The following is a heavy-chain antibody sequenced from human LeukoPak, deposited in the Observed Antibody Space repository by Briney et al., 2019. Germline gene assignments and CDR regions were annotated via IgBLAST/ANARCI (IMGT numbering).Heavy chain of an antibody. CDR1: GYTFTVHF. D-gene: IGHD6-13*01. J-gene: IGHJ4*02. Sequence: ASVKVSRKTSGYTFTVHFMYWVRQAPGQGLEGIGWINPNTGGTNYAQKFQGRVTMTSDTSSSTAYMELTRLPSDDTAVYYCARGGVPGQQLDYWGPGTLVTVSS. V-gene: IGHV1-2*02. CDR3: ARGGVPGQQLDY. CDR2: INPNTGGT.